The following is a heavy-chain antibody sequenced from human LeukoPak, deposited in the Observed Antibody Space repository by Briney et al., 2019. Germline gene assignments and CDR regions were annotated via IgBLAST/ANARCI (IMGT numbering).Heavy chain of an antibody. CDR2: INADSGGT. D-gene: IGHD2-2*02. CDR3: ARRYCSTTSCYMADY. V-gene: IGHV1-2*02. CDR1: GYTFTGYY. J-gene: IGHJ4*02. Sequence: ASVKVSCKASGYTFTGYYMHWVRQAAGQGLEWMGWINADSGGTNYAQKFQGRVTMTRDTSISTAYMELSRLRSDDTAVYYCARRYCSTTSCYMADYWGQGTLVTVSS.